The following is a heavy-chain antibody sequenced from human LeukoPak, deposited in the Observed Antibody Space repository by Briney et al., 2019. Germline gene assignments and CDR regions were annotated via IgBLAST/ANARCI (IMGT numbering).Heavy chain of an antibody. V-gene: IGHV4-59*01. Sequence: SETLSLTCSVSGGSISSYYWHWIRQPPGKGLEWIGYIYYSGSTNYNPSLKSRVTISVDTSRKQFSLKLHSVSAADTAVYYCARDRGRATWFDPWGQGTVVTVSS. J-gene: IGHJ5*02. CDR1: GGSISSYY. CDR2: IYYSGST. D-gene: IGHD3-10*01. CDR3: ARDRGRATWFDP.